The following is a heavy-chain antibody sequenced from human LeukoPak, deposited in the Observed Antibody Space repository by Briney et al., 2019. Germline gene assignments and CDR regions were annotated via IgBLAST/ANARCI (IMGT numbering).Heavy chain of an antibody. CDR3: ARLGADTSGYYYGRNYYYMDV. V-gene: IGHV4-59*01. Sequence: SETLSLTCTVSGDSFSSFYWSWIRQPPGKGLEWIGYVYYSGTTNYNPSLKSRVTISVDTSKNQFSLKLNSVTAADTAVCYCARLGADTSGYYYGRNYYYMDVWGKGTTVTVSS. CDR2: VYYSGTT. J-gene: IGHJ6*03. D-gene: IGHD3-22*01. CDR1: GDSFSSFY.